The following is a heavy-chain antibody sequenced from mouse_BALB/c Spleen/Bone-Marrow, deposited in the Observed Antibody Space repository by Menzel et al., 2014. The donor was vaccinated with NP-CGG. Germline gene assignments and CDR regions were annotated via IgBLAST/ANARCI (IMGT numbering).Heavy chain of an antibody. V-gene: IGHV1-25*01. CDR1: GYSFTGYT. Sequence: VQLKQSGPELVKPGASMKISCKASGYSFTGYTMNWVKQSHGKNLEWIGLINPYNGGTNYNQKFKDKATLTVDRSSGTAYMELLSLTSEDSAVYYCARLLLYYYAMDYWGQGTSVTVSS. J-gene: IGHJ4*01. CDR3: ARLLLYYYAMDY. D-gene: IGHD1-1*01. CDR2: INPYNGGT.